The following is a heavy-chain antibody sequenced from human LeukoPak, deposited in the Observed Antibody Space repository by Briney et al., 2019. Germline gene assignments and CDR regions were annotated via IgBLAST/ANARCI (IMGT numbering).Heavy chain of an antibody. CDR1: GYTFSTYP. Sequence: AASVKVSCKASGYTFSTYPMNWVRQAPGQGLEWMGRINPNSGGTNYAQKFQGRVTMTRDASISTAYMELSRLRSDDTAVYYCAVSGDYGIYYFDYWGQGTLVTVSS. V-gene: IGHV1-2*06. J-gene: IGHJ4*02. CDR2: INPNSGGT. D-gene: IGHD4-17*01. CDR3: AVSGDYGIYYFDY.